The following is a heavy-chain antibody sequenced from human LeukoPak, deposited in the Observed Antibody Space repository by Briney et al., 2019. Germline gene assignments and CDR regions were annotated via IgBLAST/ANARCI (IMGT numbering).Heavy chain of an antibody. V-gene: IGHV3-15*01. CDR2: IKSKAHGGTT. D-gene: IGHD6-13*01. CDR1: GFTFSNAY. Sequence: GGSLRLSCAASGFTFSNAYMSWVRQAPGKGLEWVGRIKSKAHGGTTEYAAPVKGRFTISRDDSKNTLFLQMNSPTTEAAALYYCATYSSSYYYFVYWGQGTLVTVSS. J-gene: IGHJ4*02. CDR3: ATYSSSYYYFVY.